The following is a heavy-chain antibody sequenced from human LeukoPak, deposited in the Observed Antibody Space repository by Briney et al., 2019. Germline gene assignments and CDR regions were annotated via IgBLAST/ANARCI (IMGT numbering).Heavy chain of an antibody. J-gene: IGHJ4*02. CDR1: GGSISIYY. Sequence: SDTLSLTCTVSGGSISIYYWIWIRQPPGKGLEWIGYIYYSGSTNYNPSLKGRVTISVDTSKTQFSLKLSSLPAADTAVYYCARHGDSYGRPYYFDYWGQGTLVTVSS. CDR3: ARHGDSYGRPYYFDY. CDR2: IYYSGST. D-gene: IGHD5-18*01. V-gene: IGHV4-59*08.